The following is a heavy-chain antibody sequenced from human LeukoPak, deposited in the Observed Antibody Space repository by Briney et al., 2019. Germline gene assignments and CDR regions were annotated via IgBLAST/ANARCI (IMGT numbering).Heavy chain of an antibody. J-gene: IGHJ4*02. D-gene: IGHD2-15*01. V-gene: IGHV3-7*01. CDR2: IKQDGSEK. CDR1: GFTFSSYW. Sequence: GGSLRLSCAASGFTFSSYWMSWVRQAPGKGLEWVANIKQDGSEKYYVDSVKGRFTISRDNAKNSLYLQMNSLRAEDTAGYYCARDGGYCSGGSCYLPFFDYWGQGTLVTVSS. CDR3: ARDGGYCSGGSCYLPFFDY.